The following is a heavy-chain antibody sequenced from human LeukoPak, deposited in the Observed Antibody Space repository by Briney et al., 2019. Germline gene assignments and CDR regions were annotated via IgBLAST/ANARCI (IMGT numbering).Heavy chain of an antibody. D-gene: IGHD6-19*01. CDR3: ARPLVAVAGAGHDAFHI. CDR2: INAGNGNT. V-gene: IGHV1-3*01. Sequence: GASVKVSCKASGYTFTSYAMHWVRQAPGQRLEWMGWINAGNGNTKYSQKFQGRVTITRDTSASTAYMELSSLRSEDTAVYYCARPLVAVAGAGHDAFHIWGQGTMVTVSS. CDR1: GYTFTSYA. J-gene: IGHJ3*02.